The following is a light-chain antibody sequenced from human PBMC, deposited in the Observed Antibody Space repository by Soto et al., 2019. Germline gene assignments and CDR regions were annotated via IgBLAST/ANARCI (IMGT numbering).Light chain of an antibody. CDR1: QTISNW. CDR3: QQYHTSSIT. J-gene: IGKJ5*01. CDR2: DAS. Sequence: DIQMTQSPSTLSGSVGDRVTITCRASQTISNWLAWYQQKPGKAPTLLIYDASTLERGVPSRFSGTGSGTEFTLSIDSLQTDDFATYYCQQYHTSSITFGQGTRLEIK. V-gene: IGKV1-5*01.